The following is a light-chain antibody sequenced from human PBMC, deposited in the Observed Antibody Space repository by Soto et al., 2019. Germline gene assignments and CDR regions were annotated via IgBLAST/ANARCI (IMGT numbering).Light chain of an antibody. V-gene: IGKV3-15*01. J-gene: IGKJ2*01. CDR3: QEYNNWPPFT. CDR1: QSLRSN. Sequence: EIVMTQSPATLSVSPGERATLSCRASQSLRSNLAWYQHKPGQAPRLLIFGASSSATGVPGRFSGSGSGTEFTLTISSLQSEDVAVYYCQEYNNWPPFTFSQGTKLDIK. CDR2: GAS.